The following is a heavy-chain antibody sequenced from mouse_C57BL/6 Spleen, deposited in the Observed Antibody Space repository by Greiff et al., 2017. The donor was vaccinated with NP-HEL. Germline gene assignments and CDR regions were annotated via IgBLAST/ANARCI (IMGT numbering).Heavy chain of an antibody. V-gene: IGHV1-80*01. CDR2: IYTGDGDT. D-gene: IGHD3-1*01. CDR1: GYAFSSYW. J-gene: IGHJ3*01. Sequence: QVQLQQSGAELVKPGASVKISCKASGYAFSSYWLNWVKQRPGKGLEWIGQIYTGDGDTNYNGKFKGKATLTADKSSSTAYMQLSSLTSEDSAVYFCARSAPPTSAWFAYWGQGTLVTVSA. CDR3: ARSAPPTSAWFAY.